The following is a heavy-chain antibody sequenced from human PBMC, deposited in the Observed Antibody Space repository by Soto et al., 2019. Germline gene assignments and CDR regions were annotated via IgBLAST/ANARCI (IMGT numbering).Heavy chain of an antibody. CDR2: IFPDDSDT. CDR3: ARLVGLQSGYYYGMDV. V-gene: IGHV5-51*01. CDR1: GYSFTNYW. J-gene: IGHJ6*02. D-gene: IGHD1-1*01. Sequence: VESLKISCNGSGYSFTNYWIGWVRQMPGKGLEWMGIIFPDDSDTRYSPSFQGQVTISADKSISTASLQWSSLKASDTAMYYCARLVGLQSGYYYGMDVWGQGTTVTVSS.